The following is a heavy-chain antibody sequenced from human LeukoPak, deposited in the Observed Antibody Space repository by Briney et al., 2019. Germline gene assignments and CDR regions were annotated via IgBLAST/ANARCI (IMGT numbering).Heavy chain of an antibody. CDR1: GGTFSSYA. V-gene: IGHV1-69*13. CDR3: ARVKRGYSGYHYFDY. CDR2: IIPIFGTA. Sequence: ASVKVSRKASGGTFSSYAISWVRQAPGQGLEWMGGIIPIFGTANYAQKFQGRVTITADESTSTAYMELSSLRSEDTAVYYCARVKRGYSGYHYFDYWGQGTLVTVSS. J-gene: IGHJ4*02. D-gene: IGHD5-12*01.